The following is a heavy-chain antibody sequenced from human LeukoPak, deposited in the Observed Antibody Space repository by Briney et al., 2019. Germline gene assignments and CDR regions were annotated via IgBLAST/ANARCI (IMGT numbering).Heavy chain of an antibody. D-gene: IGHD2-21*02. J-gene: IGHJ4*02. V-gene: IGHV3-21*01. CDR2: ISSSCSYI. CDR1: GFTFSSYS. CDR3: ARAPLICGGDCYSDY. Sequence: PGGSLRLSCAASGFTFSSYSMNWVRQAPGKGLEWVLSISSSCSYIFYAHSVKGRFTISRDNAKNSLYLQMNSLRAEDTAVYYCARAPLICGGDCYSDYWGQGTLVTVSS.